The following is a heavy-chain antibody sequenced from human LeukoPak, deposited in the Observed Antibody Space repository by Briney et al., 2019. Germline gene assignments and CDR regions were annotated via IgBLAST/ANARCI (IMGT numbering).Heavy chain of an antibody. Sequence: SETLSLTCTVSGGSIISYYWSWIRQPPGKGLEWIGYIYYSGSTNYNPSLKSRVTISVDTSKKQFSLKLSSVTAADTAVYFCARGIAAAVDDWFDTWGQGTLVTVSS. J-gene: IGHJ5*02. CDR1: GGSIISYY. V-gene: IGHV4-59*08. CDR2: IYYSGST. D-gene: IGHD6-25*01. CDR3: ARGIAAAVDDWFDT.